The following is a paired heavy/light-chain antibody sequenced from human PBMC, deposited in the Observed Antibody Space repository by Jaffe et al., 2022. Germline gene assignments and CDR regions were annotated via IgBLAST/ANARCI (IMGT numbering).Light chain of an antibody. Sequence: EIVLTQSPATLSLSPGERATLSCRASQSVSSYLAWYQQKPGQAPRLLIYDASNRATGIPARFSGSGSGTDFTLTISSLEPEDFAVYYCQQRSNWPPLYTFGQGTKLEIK. V-gene: IGKV3-11*01. CDR1: QSVSSY. CDR3: QQRSNWPPLYT. J-gene: IGKJ2*01. CDR2: DAS.
Heavy chain of an antibody. Sequence: QVQLQQWGAGLLKPSETLSLTCAVYGGSFSGYYWSWIRQPPGKGLEWIGEINHSGSTNYNPSLKSRVTISVDTSKNQFSLKLSSVTAADTAVYYCARAPAYYYGSGSYSYYYYYMDVWGKGTTVTVSS. V-gene: IGHV4-34*01. J-gene: IGHJ6*03. CDR2: INHSGST. CDR1: GGSFSGYY. CDR3: ARAPAYYYGSGSYSYYYYYMDV. D-gene: IGHD3-10*01.